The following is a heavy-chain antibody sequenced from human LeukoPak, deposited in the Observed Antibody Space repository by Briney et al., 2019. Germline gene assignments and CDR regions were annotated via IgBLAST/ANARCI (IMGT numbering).Heavy chain of an antibody. CDR2: IYYSGST. D-gene: IGHD3-16*02. Sequence: SETLSLTCTVSGGSISSSSYYWGWIRQPPGKGLEWIGSIYYSGSTYYNPSLKSRVTISVDTSKNQFSLKLSSVTAADTAVYYCAREPPYYDYVWGSYRPDHNFDYWGQGTLVTVSS. CDR1: GGSISSSSYY. J-gene: IGHJ4*02. CDR3: AREPPYYDYVWGSYRPDHNFDY. V-gene: IGHV4-39*07.